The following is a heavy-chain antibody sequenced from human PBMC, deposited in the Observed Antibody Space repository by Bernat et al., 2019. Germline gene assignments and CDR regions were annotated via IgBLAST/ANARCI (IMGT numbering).Heavy chain of an antibody. V-gene: IGHV3-23*04. CDR2: ISGSGGST. Sequence: EVQLVESGGGLVQPGGSLRLSCAASGFTFSSYAMSWVRQAPGKGLEWVSAISGSGGSTYYADSVKGRFTISRDNSKNTLYLQMNSLRAEDTAVYYCAKGIKDYIWGSTPTHDDAFDIWGQGTMVTVSS. CDR1: GFTFSSYA. J-gene: IGHJ3*02. CDR3: AKGIKDYIWGSTPTHDDAFDI. D-gene: IGHD3-16*01.